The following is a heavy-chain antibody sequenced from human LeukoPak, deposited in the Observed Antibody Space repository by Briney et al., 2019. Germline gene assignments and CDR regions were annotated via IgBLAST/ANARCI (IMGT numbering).Heavy chain of an antibody. J-gene: IGHJ4*02. Sequence: PGGSLRLSCAASGFTFSGYSMNWVRQAPGKGLEWVSSISGSSDYIYYADSVKGRFTISRDNAKNSLYLQMNSLRAEDTAVYYCASVGPGYCANGVCYAPFDYWGQGTLVTVSS. CDR1: GFTFSGYS. V-gene: IGHV3-21*01. D-gene: IGHD2-8*01. CDR3: ASVGPGYCANGVCYAPFDY. CDR2: ISGSSDYI.